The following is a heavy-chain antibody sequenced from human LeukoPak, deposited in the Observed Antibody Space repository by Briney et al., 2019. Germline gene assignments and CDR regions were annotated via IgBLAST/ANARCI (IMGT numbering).Heavy chain of an antibody. CDR1: GFTLSSYS. CDR2: INSDIYSNTI. J-gene: IGHJ4*02. D-gene: IGHD4-17*01. Sequence: GGSLRLSCAASGFTLSSYSMNGVRQARGKGLEWISYINSDIYSNTIYYADTVKGRFTISRDNGKNSLYLQINSLRDEDTAVYYCARDRDYAFDYWGQGTLVTVSS. CDR3: ARDRDYAFDY. V-gene: IGHV3-48*02.